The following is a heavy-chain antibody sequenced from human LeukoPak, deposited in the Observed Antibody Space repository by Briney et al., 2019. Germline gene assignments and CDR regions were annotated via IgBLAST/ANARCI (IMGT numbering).Heavy chain of an antibody. Sequence: GGSLRLSCAASGFTVSSNYMNWVRQAPGKGLEWVSVIYSGGSTYYADSVKGRFTISRDKSKNTLYLQMYSLRAEDTAVYYCARDDLDCPFDYWGQGTLVTVSS. CDR3: ARDDLDCPFDY. J-gene: IGHJ4*02. D-gene: IGHD2-21*02. CDR2: IYSGGST. CDR1: GFTVSSNY. V-gene: IGHV3-66*02.